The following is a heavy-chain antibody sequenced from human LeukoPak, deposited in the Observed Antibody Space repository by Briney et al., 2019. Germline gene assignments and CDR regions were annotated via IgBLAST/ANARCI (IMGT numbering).Heavy chain of an antibody. CDR1: GGSISSGGYS. CDR2: IYHSGST. J-gene: IGHJ3*02. Sequence: SETLSPTCAVSGGSISSGGYSWSWTRQPPGKGLEWIGYIYHSGSTYYNPSLKSRVTISVDRSKNQFSLKLSSVTAADTAVYYCARNDFWSGYAFDIWGQGTMVTVSS. D-gene: IGHD3-3*01. CDR3: ARNDFWSGYAFDI. V-gene: IGHV4-30-2*01.